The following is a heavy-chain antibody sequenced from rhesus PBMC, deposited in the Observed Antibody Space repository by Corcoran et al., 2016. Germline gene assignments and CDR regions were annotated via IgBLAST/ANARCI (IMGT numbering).Heavy chain of an antibody. Sequence: VESGGGLVQPGGSLRLSCAASGFTFSSYGMSWVRPAPGEGLEWVSYISSGGGSTYYADSVKGRFTISRDNSKNTLSLQMNSLRAEDTAVYYCAKNGFYYDNWGQGVLVTVSS. V-gene: IGHV3S5*01. J-gene: IGHJ4*01. CDR1: GFTFSSYG. CDR2: ISSGGGST. D-gene: IGHD3-28*01. CDR3: AKNGFYYDN.